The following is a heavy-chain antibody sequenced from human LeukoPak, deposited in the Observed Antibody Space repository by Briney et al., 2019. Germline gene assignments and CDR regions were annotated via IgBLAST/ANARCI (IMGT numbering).Heavy chain of an antibody. V-gene: IGHV3-73*01. CDR2: IRSKANSYAT. Sequence: GGSLRLSCAASGFTFGTSWMSWFRQASGKGLEWVGRIRSKANSYATAYAASVKGRFTISRDDSKNTAYLQMNSLKTEDTAVYYCTNSPDIDSLASYWGQGTLVTVSS. D-gene: IGHD5-12*01. CDR3: TNSPDIDSLASY. J-gene: IGHJ4*02. CDR1: GFTFGTSW.